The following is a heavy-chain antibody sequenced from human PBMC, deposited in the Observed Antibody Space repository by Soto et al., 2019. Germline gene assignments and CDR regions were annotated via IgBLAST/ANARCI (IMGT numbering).Heavy chain of an antibody. V-gene: IGHV4-34*01. D-gene: IGHD3-9*01. J-gene: IGHJ5*02. Sequence: SETLSLTCAVYGGSFSGYYWRWIRQPPGKRPEWIGEINHSASTDYNPYLKRRVSRSVDTSKTQISLKLSSVTAADTAVYYCARRDYDILSKDWFDPWGQGTLVTVSS. CDR2: INHSAST. CDR3: ARRDYDILSKDWFDP. CDR1: GGSFSGYY.